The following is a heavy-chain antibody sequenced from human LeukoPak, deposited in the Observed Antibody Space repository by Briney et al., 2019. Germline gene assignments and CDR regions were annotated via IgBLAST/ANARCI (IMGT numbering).Heavy chain of an antibody. V-gene: IGHV3-53*01. Sequence: GGSLRLSCAASGFTVRSNYMSWVRQRPGEGREWGSVIYSGGNTYYADSGRGRFTISRDNSENTLYLQMNSLGAEDTAVYYCTKPARTDAFDIWGLGPMVTVSS. CDR1: GFTVRSNY. CDR2: IYSGGNT. CDR3: TKPARTDAFDI. D-gene: IGHD1-14*01. J-gene: IGHJ3*02.